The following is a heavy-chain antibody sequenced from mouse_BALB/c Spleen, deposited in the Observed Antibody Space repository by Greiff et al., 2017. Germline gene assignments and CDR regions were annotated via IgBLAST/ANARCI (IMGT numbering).Heavy chain of an antibody. CDR3: ARRAGFYWYFDV. D-gene: IGHD3-3*01. CDR1: GYTFTSYW. V-gene: IGHV1-14*01. J-gene: IGHJ1*01. CDR2: INPYNDGT. Sequence: VQLQQPGAELVKPGASVKLSCKASGYTFTSYWMHWVKQKPGQGLEWIGYINPYNDGTKYNEKFKGKATLTSDKSSSTAYMELSSLTSEDSAVYYCARRAGFYWYFDVWGAGTTVTVSS.